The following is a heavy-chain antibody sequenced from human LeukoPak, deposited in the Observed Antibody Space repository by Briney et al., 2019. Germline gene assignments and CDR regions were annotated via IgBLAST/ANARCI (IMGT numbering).Heavy chain of an antibody. CDR1: GGSISSGSYY. Sequence: SETLSLTCTVSGGSISSGSYYWSWIRQPPGKGLEWIGYIYYSGSTNYNPSLKSRVTISVDTSKNQFSLKLSSVTAADTAVYYCARDMRVGATNWFDPWGQGTLVTVSS. V-gene: IGHV4-61*01. CDR3: ARDMRVGATNWFDP. D-gene: IGHD1-26*01. J-gene: IGHJ5*02. CDR2: IYYSGST.